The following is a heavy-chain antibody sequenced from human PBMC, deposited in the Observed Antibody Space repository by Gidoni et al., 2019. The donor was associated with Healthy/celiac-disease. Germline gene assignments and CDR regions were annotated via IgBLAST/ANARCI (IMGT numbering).Heavy chain of an antibody. CDR1: GSPPSSYG. J-gene: IGHJ5*02. Sequence: VQLVEPGGGVLQPGSSLSLSCAAPGSPPSSYGMHWVRQAPGKGLEWVAVISYDGSNKYYADSVKGRFTISRDNSKNTLYLQMNSLRAEDTAVYYCAKYPGVTTTTIDPWGQGTLVTVSS. D-gene: IGHD4-17*01. CDR3: AKYPGVTTTTIDP. V-gene: IGHV3-30*18. CDR2: ISYDGSNK.